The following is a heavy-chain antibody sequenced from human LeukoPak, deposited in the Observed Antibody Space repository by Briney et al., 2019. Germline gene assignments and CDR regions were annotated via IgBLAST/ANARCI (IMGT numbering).Heavy chain of an antibody. CDR2: ISGDGGGT. J-gene: IGHJ5*02. D-gene: IGHD4-17*01. CDR1: GFTFSSYA. CDR3: AKTWSRMTTDPRDWFDP. Sequence: GGSLRLSCAASGFTFSSYAMSWVRQAPGKGLEWVSLISGDGGGTYYADSVKGRFTISRDNSKNSLFLQMNSLRTEDTAFYYCAKTWSRMTTDPRDWFDPWGQGTLVTVPS. V-gene: IGHV3-43*02.